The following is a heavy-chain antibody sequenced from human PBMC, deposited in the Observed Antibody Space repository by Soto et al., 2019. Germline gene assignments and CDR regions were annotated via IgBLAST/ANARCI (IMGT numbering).Heavy chain of an antibody. V-gene: IGHV2-70*01. Sequence: GSGPTLVNPTQTLTLTCTFSGFSLSTSGMCVSWIRQPPGKALEWLALIDWDDDKYYSTSLKTRLTISKDTSKNQVVLTMTNMDPVDTATYYCARAYYDFWSGSRFDYWGQGTLVTVSS. CDR2: IDWDDDK. D-gene: IGHD3-3*01. J-gene: IGHJ4*02. CDR3: ARAYYDFWSGSRFDY. CDR1: GFSLSTSGMC.